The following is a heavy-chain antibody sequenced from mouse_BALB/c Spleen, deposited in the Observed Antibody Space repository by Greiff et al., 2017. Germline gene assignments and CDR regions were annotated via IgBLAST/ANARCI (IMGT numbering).Heavy chain of an antibody. Sequence: EVQLVESGGGLVQPGGSRKLSCAASGFTFSSFGMHWVRQAPEKGLEWVAYISSGSSTIYYADTVKGRFTISRDNPKNTLFLQMTSLRSEDTAMYYCARSEIYYGAMDYWGQGTSVTVSS. V-gene: IGHV5-17*02. J-gene: IGHJ4*01. D-gene: IGHD2-1*01. CDR1: GFTFSSFG. CDR3: ARSEIYYGAMDY. CDR2: ISSGSSTI.